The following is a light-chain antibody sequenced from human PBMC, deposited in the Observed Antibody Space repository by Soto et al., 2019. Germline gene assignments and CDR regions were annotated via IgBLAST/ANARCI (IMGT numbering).Light chain of an antibody. CDR1: SSDVGGYNY. Sequence: QSALTQPASVSGSPGQSITISCTGTSSDVGGYNYVSWYQQHPGKVPKLMIYEVSNRPSGVSNRFSGSKSGNTASLTISGLQAEDEGDYYCSSYASNTSVVFGGGTQLTVL. CDR3: SSYASNTSVV. CDR2: EVS. V-gene: IGLV2-14*01. J-gene: IGLJ2*01.